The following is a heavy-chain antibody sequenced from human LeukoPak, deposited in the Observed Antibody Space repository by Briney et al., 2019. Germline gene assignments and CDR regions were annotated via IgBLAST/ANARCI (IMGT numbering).Heavy chain of an antibody. J-gene: IGHJ3*02. CDR1: GFTFSSYW. D-gene: IGHD6-19*01. V-gene: IGHV3-7*01. CDR3: AGQSIAVAVNAFDI. CDR2: IKQDGSEK. Sequence: GGSLRLSCAASGFTFSSYWMSWVRQAPGKGLEWVANIKQDGSEKYYVDSVKGRFNISRDNAKNSLYLQMNSLRAEDTAVYYCAGQSIAVAVNAFDIWGQGTMVTVSS.